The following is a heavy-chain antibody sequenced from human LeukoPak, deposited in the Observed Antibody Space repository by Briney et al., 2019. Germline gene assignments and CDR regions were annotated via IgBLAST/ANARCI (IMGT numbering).Heavy chain of an antibody. V-gene: IGHV3-23*01. CDR2: ISNSGGST. Sequence: GGSLRLSCAASGFTFSSYAMSWVRQAPGKGLEWVSAISNSGGSTYYADSVKGRFTISRDNSKNTLYLQMNSLRAEDTAVYYCAKDPSFRPGYFDYWGQGTLVTVSS. J-gene: IGHJ4*02. CDR1: GFTFSSYA. CDR3: AKDPSFRPGYFDY.